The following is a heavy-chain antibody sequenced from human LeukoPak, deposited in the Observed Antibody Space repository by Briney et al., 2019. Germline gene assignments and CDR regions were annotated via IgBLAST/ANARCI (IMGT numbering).Heavy chain of an antibody. V-gene: IGHV3-7*01. CDR2: IKKDGSEE. Sequence: GGSLRLSCAASGFTVSSNYMNWVRQAPGRGLEWVANIKKDGSEESYLDSVKGRFTVSRDNAKNSLFLQMNSLRGEDTAVYYCARSNPNRNALDLWGQGTMVTISS. CDR3: ARSNPNRNALDL. CDR1: GFTVSSNY. D-gene: IGHD1-14*01. J-gene: IGHJ3*01.